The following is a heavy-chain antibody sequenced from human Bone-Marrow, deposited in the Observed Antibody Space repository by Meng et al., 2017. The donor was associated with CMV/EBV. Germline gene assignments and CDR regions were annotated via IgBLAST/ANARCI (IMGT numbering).Heavy chain of an antibody. D-gene: IGHD3-3*01. CDR2: ISGSGGST. CDR3: AKLDFWSGYYRVYYYYGMDV. V-gene: IGHV3-23*01. J-gene: IGHJ6*02. CDR1: GFTFSSYA. Sequence: GGSLRLSCAASGFTFSSYAMSWVRQAPGKGLEWVSAISGSGGSTYYADSVKGRFTISRDNSKNTLYLQMNSLRAEDTAVYYCAKLDFWSGYYRVYYYYGMDVWGQGTTVTVSS.